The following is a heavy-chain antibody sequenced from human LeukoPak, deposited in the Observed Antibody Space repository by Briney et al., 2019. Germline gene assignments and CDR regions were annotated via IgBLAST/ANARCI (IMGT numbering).Heavy chain of an antibody. D-gene: IGHD2/OR15-2a*01. V-gene: IGHV3-23*01. CDR1: GFIFGSYA. CDR2: ISGSGGST. CDR3: AKDPLVNSQEYFDY. Sequence: GGSLRLSCAASGFIFGSYAMSWVRQAPGKGLEWVSAISGSGGSTYYADSVKGRFTISRDNSKNTLYLQMNSLRAEDTAVYYCAKDPLVNSQEYFDYWGQGTLVTVSS. J-gene: IGHJ4*02.